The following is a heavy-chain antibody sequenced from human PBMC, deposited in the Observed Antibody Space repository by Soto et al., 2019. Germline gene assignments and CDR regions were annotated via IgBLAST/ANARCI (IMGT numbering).Heavy chain of an antibody. Sequence: QVQLVESGGGVVQPGRSLRLSCAASGFTFSSYGMHWVRQAPGKGLEWVAVIWYDGSNKYYADSVKGRFTISRDNSKNTLYLQMNSLRAEDTAVYYCARIEQQLGCDYWCQGTLVTVSS. CDR2: IWYDGSNK. D-gene: IGHD6-13*01. V-gene: IGHV3-33*01. CDR3: ARIEQQLGCDY. CDR1: GFTFSSYG. J-gene: IGHJ4*02.